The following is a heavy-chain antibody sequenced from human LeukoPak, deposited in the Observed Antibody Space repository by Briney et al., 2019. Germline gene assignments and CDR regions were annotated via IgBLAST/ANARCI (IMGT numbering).Heavy chain of an antibody. V-gene: IGHV3-30-3*02. Sequence: GRSLRLSCAASGFTFSSYAMHWVRQAPGKGLEWVAVISYDGSNKYYADSVKGRFTISRDNSKNTLYLQMNSLRAEDTAVYYCAKLENDGLAYYFDYWGQGTLVTVSS. J-gene: IGHJ4*02. CDR3: AKLENDGLAYYFDY. CDR1: GFTFSSYA. D-gene: IGHD2-8*01. CDR2: ISYDGSNK.